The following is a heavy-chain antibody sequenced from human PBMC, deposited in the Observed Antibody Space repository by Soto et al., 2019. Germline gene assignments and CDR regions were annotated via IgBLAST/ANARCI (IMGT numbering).Heavy chain of an antibody. CDR1: GFSLSTSGVG. CDR2: IYWDDDK. Sequence: QITLKESGPTLVKPTQTLTLTCTFSGFSLSTSGVGVGWIRQPPGKALEWLALIYWDDDKRYSPSLKSRLTITKDTSKIQVVLTMTNMDPVDTATYYCAHSRMILRYFDWLVYFDYWCQGHLVTVSS. D-gene: IGHD3-9*01. V-gene: IGHV2-5*02. CDR3: AHSRMILRYFDWLVYFDY. J-gene: IGHJ4*02.